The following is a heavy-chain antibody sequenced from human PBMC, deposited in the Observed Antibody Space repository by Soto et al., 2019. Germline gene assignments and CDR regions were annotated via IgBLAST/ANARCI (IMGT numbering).Heavy chain of an antibody. J-gene: IGHJ4*02. V-gene: IGHV1-18*01. D-gene: IGHD5-18*01. CDR3: ASVDTAMVAY. CDR1: CYTFTSYG. Sequence: SAKVSCKASCYTFTSYGISWVRQAPGQGLEWMGWISAYNGNTNYAQKLQGRVTMTTDTSTSTAYMELRSLRSDDTAVYYCASVDTAMVAYWGQGTLVTVSS. CDR2: ISAYNGNT.